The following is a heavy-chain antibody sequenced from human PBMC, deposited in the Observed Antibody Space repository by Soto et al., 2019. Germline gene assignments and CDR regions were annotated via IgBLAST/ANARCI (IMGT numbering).Heavy chain of an antibody. CDR1: GFSFRDYW. V-gene: IGHV3-7*03. CDR2: MNEDGSQK. D-gene: IGHD1-1*01. J-gene: IGHJ4*02. Sequence: EVQLVESGGGLVQAGGSLRLSCVVSGFSFRDYWMTWVRLAPGKGLEWVANMNEDGSQKHYMDSVEGRFTIARDNAKNSVYLQMNSLRPDDTAIYYCASDKARRFDYWGQGTPVTVSS. CDR3: ASDKARRFDY.